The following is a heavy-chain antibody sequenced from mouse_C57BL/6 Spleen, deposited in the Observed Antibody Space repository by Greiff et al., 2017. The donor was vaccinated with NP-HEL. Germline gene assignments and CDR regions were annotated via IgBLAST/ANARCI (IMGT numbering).Heavy chain of an antibody. CDR3: ARGDSFRGFAY. V-gene: IGHV1-63*01. Sequence: VKLQQSGAELVRPGTSVKMSCKASGYTFTNYWIGWAKQRPGHGLEWIGDIYPGGGYTNYNEKFKGKATLTADKSSSTAYMQFSSLTSEDSAIFYCARGDSFRGFAYWGQGTLVTVSA. J-gene: IGHJ3*01. D-gene: IGHD2-13*01. CDR2: IYPGGGYT. CDR1: GYTFTNYW.